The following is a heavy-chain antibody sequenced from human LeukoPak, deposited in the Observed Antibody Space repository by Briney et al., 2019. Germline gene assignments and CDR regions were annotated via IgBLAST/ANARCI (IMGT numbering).Heavy chain of an antibody. D-gene: IGHD2-15*01. J-gene: IGHJ2*01. CDR1: GVSVTTSF. Sequence: SETLSLTCSVSGVSVTTSFWNWIRQSPGKGLEWIGYVSSDGTTNYTPALRSRLIMSVDTAKNDISLILTSVTAADTATSYCAGLDCVLEGCYNHWGRGTLVTVSS. CDR2: VSSDGTT. CDR3: AGLDCVLEGCYNH. V-gene: IGHV4-59*04.